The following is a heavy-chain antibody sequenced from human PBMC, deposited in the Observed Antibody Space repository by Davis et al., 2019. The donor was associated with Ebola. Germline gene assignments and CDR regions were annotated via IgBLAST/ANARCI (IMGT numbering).Heavy chain of an antibody. D-gene: IGHD1-20*01. CDR2: INPSGGST. Sequence: SVKVSCKASGGTFSRYAISWVRQAPGQGLEWMGIINPSGGSTSYAQKFQGRVTMTRDTSTSTVYMELSSLRSEDTAVYYCARGGFGYNWNYYYYGMDVWGQGTTVTISS. J-gene: IGHJ6*02. V-gene: IGHV1-46*01. CDR1: GGTFSRYA. CDR3: ARGGFGYNWNYYYYGMDV.